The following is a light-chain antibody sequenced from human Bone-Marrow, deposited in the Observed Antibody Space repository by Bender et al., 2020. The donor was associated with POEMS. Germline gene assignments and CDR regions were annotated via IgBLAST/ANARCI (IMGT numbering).Light chain of an antibody. J-gene: IGLJ3*02. CDR2: DVS. CDR3: CSYAGNRPLV. V-gene: IGLV2-14*01. Sequence: QSALTQSASVSGSPGQSITISCTGTSSDVGGYNYVSWYQQHPGKAPKLMIYDVSNRPSGISDRFSGSKSGNTASLTISGLQAEDEADYFCCSYAGNRPLVFGGGTKLTVL. CDR1: SSDVGGYNY.